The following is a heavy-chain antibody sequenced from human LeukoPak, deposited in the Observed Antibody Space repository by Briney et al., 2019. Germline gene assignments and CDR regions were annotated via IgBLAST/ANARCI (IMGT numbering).Heavy chain of an antibody. Sequence: ASVKVSCKASGGTFSSYAISWVRQAPGQGLEWMGRIIPILGIANYAQKFQGRVTITADKSTSTAYMELSSLRSEDTAVYYCARDRWYYDSSVYLDDFYFDYWGQGTLVTVSS. CDR2: IIPILGIA. J-gene: IGHJ4*02. V-gene: IGHV1-69*04. CDR3: ARDRWYYDSSVYLDDFYFDY. D-gene: IGHD3-22*01. CDR1: GGTFSSYA.